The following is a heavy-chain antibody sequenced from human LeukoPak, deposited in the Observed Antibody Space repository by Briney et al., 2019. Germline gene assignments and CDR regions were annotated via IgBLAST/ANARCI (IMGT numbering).Heavy chain of an antibody. V-gene: IGHV3-23*01. CDR2: IRGNSDT. CDR3: ARDPNGDYVGAFEF. Sequence: GGSLRLSCVVSGFTFSKYAMMWLRQAPGKGLEWLSAIRGNSDTEYADSVRGRSTISRDNSKNTLYLQMNTLRADDTAVYYCARDPNGDYVGAFEFWGRGTMVTVSS. CDR1: GFTFSKYA. J-gene: IGHJ3*01. D-gene: IGHD4-17*01.